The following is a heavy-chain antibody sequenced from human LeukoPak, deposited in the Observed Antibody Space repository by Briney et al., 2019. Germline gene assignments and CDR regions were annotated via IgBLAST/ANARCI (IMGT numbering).Heavy chain of an antibody. V-gene: IGHV1-69*06. J-gene: IGHJ3*02. D-gene: IGHD3-22*01. CDR1: GGTFSSYA. Sequence: VASVKVSCKASGGTFSSYAISWVRQAPGQGLEWMGGIIPIFGTANYAQKFQGRVTITADKSTSTAYMELSSLRSEDTAVYYCASLKNSYDSSGYLVTDAFDIWGQGTMVTVSS. CDR2: IIPIFGTA. CDR3: ASLKNSYDSSGYLVTDAFDI.